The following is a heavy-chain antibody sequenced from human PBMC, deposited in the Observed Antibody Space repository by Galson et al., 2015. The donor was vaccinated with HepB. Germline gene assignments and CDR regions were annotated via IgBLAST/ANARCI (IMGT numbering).Heavy chain of an antibody. Sequence: SLRLSCAASGFPFRTYGMAWARQAPGTGLQWVSAISGFGGPTYYADSVKGRFTSARDNSKNMVDLQMTGVRAEDTAVDYCAKRMASNKAFDYWGQGTLVTVSS. CDR2: ISGFGGPT. CDR3: AKRMASNKAFDY. D-gene: IGHD2-8*01. J-gene: IGHJ4*02. CDR1: GFPFRTYG. V-gene: IGHV3-23*01.